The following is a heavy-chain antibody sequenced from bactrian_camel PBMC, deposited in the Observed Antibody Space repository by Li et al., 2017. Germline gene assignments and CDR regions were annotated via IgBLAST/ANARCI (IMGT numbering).Heavy chain of an antibody. CDR2: RTGGG. Sequence: HVQLVESGGGLVQPGGSLRLSCAASGFTFSSAWIYWVRQAPGKGLEWVSRTGGGYADSVKGRFTISRDNAKNTVYLQMNSLKPDDTAVYYCVRVEGDILFGYGVNDWGKGTQVTVS. V-gene: IGHV3S1*01. J-gene: IGHJ7*01. CDR1: GFTFSSAW. D-gene: IGHD5*01.